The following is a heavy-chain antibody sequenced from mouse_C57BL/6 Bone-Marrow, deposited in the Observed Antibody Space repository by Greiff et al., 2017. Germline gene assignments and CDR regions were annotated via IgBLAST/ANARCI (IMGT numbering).Heavy chain of an antibody. J-gene: IGHJ4*01. CDR2: ISDGGSYT. Sequence: EVKLVESGGGLVKPGGSLKLSCAASGFTFSSYAMSWVRQTPEKRLEWVATISDGGSYTYYPDNVKGRFTIARDNAKTNLYLQMSHLKSEDTAMYYCARDRGYYYGSSYNYAMDYWGQGTSVTVSS. CDR3: ARDRGYYYGSSYNYAMDY. V-gene: IGHV5-4*01. D-gene: IGHD1-1*01. CDR1: GFTFSSYA.